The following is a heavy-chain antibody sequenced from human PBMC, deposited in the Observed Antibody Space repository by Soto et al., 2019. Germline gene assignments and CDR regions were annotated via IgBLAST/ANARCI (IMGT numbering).Heavy chain of an antibody. CDR2: ISGSGNNT. V-gene: IGHV3-23*01. CDR1: GFPFSNYA. D-gene: IGHD3-3*02. CDR3: AKVTVPFLEWVARYYFDY. J-gene: IGHJ4*02. Sequence: EVQLLESGGGLVQPGGSLRLSCVGSGFPFSNYAMTWVRQAPGKGLEWVSVISGSGNNTYQADAVKGRFTISRDNSKNTLYLQMSSLRAEDSAVYCCAKVTVPFLEWVARYYFDYWGQGTLVTVSS.